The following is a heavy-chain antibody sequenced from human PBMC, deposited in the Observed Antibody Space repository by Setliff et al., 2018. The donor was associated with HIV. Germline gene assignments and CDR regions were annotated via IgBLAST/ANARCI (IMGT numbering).Heavy chain of an antibody. J-gene: IGHJ4*02. CDR3: ARVAAGHCSSGTCYFDY. V-gene: IGHV3-64*02. Sequence: PGGSLRLSCAASGFTFSTYAMHWVRQAPGKGLEHVSAISNTGGNTYYADSVKGRFTISRDNSKNTLYLQMGSLRAEDMAVYYCARVAAGHCSSGTCYFDYWGQGTQVTV. CDR2: ISNTGGNT. CDR1: GFTFSTYA. D-gene: IGHD2-15*01.